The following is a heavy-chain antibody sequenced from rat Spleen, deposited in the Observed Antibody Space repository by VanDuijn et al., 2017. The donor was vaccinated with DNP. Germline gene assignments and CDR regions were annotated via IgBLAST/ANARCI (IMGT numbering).Heavy chain of an antibody. CDR3: ARGNYPGINTFDY. D-gene: IGHD1-4*01. J-gene: IGHJ2*01. Sequence: EVQLVESGGGLVQPGRSLKLSCVASGLTFNDYNMAWVRQAPKKGLEWVATIIYDGSRTYYRDSVKGRFTLSRDNAKSTLYLQMNSLRSEDTATYLCARGNYPGINTFDYWGQGVMVTVSS. CDR2: IIYDGSRT. CDR1: GLTFNDYN. V-gene: IGHV5-7*01.